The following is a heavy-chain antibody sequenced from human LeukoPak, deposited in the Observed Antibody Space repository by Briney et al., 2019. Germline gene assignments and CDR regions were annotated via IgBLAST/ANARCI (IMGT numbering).Heavy chain of an antibody. CDR2: ISYDGSNK. D-gene: IGHD6-19*01. J-gene: IGHJ5*02. Sequence: PGRSLRLSCAASGFTFSSYGMHWVRQAPGKGLERVAVISYDGSNKYYADSVKGRFTISRDNSKITLYLQMNSLRAEDTAVYYCAKVMLAVAVVFDPWGQGTLVTVSS. CDR1: GFTFSSYG. CDR3: AKVMLAVAVVFDP. V-gene: IGHV3-30*18.